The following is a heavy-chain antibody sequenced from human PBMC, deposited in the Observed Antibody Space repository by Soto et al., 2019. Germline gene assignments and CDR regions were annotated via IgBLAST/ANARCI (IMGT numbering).Heavy chain of an antibody. J-gene: IGHJ4*02. CDR2: IYYSGST. Sequence: SETLSLTCPVSGGSISSYYWSWIRQPPGKGLEWIGYIYYSGSTNYNPSLKSRVTISVGTSKNQFSLKLSSVTAADTAVYYCARFQLWPPYYCDYWGQGTLVTVSS. D-gene: IGHD5-18*01. CDR1: GGSISSYY. V-gene: IGHV4-59*01. CDR3: ARFQLWPPYYCDY.